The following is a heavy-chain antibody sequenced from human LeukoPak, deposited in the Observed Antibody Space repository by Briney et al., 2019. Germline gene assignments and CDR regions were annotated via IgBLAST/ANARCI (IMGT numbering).Heavy chain of an antibody. V-gene: IGHV3-7*01. CDR3: ARAPGYGSGSYYRGNY. CDR2: INPDGSVK. J-gene: IGHJ4*02. CDR1: GFTFSSNW. Sequence: PGGSLRLSCAASGFTFSSNWMSWVRQAPGKGLEWVASINPDGSVKHHVDSVKGRFTISRDNAKNSLSLQMDTLRAEDTAVYYCARAPGYGSGSYYRGNYWGQGTLVTVSS. D-gene: IGHD3-10*01.